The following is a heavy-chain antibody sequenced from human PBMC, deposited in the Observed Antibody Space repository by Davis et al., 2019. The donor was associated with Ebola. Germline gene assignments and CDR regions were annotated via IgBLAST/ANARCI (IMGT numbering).Heavy chain of an antibody. CDR3: ARGDSYYDPSGYYAGPEAPDH. V-gene: IGHV4-30-4*07. D-gene: IGHD3-22*01. Sequence: SETLSLTCAVSGGFVSSGGYSWSWIRQSPGKGLEWIGYYYYTGSTYYNPSLKSRVTISVDTSKNQFSLKLSSVTAADTAVYYCARGDSYYDPSGYYAGPEAPDHWGQGTLVSVSS. J-gene: IGHJ4*02. CDR2: YYYTGST. CDR1: GGFVSSGGYS.